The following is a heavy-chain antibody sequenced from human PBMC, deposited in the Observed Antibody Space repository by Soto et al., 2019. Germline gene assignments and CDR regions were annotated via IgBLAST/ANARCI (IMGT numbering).Heavy chain of an antibody. Sequence: ASVNVSCKSSGYTFSSYYIHWVRQAPGQGLEWMGIINPSCGSTIYAQKFQGRVTMTRDTSTSTVYMELSSLRSEDTAVYYCARESRVVYSGYRNPGYWGQGTLVTVSS. V-gene: IGHV1-46*01. J-gene: IGHJ4*02. CDR3: ARESRVVYSGYRNPGY. CDR2: INPSCGST. D-gene: IGHD5-12*01. CDR1: GYTFSSYY.